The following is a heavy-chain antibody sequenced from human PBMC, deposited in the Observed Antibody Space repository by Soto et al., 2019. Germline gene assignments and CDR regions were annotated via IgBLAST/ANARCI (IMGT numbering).Heavy chain of an antibody. J-gene: IGHJ6*02. CDR2: IYYSGST. V-gene: IGHV4-39*01. CDR1: GGSISSSSYY. CDR3: ARGGGFGELFYGMDV. Sequence: QLQLQESGPGLVKPSETLSLTCTVSGGSISSSSYYWGWIRQPPGKGLEWIGSIYYSGSTYYNPSLKSRVTISVDTSKNQFSLKLSSVTAADTAVYYCARGGGFGELFYGMDVWGQGTTVTVSS. D-gene: IGHD3-10*01.